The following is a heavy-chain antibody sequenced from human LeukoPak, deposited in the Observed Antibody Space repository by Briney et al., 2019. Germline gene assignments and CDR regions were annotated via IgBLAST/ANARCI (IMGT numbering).Heavy chain of an antibody. CDR1: GGSISTVGYY. J-gene: IGHJ3*02. V-gene: IGHV4-39*01. CDR2: IYYTGST. CDR3: ARHILLWFGVISAFDI. Sequence: SETLSLTCTVSGGSISTVGYYWGWIRQPPGKGLEWIGSIYYTGSTYYNPSLKSRLTISVDTSNNQFSLKLSSVTAADTAVYYCARHILLWFGVISAFDIWGQGTMVTVSS. D-gene: IGHD3-10*01.